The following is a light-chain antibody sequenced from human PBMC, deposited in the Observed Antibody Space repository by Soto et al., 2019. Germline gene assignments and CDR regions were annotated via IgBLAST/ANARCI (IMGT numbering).Light chain of an antibody. J-gene: IGKJ1*01. Sequence: EIVLTQSPGTLSLSPGERATLSCRASQSVSSSFLAWYQQKPGQSPRLLIHGASSRATGIPDRFSGSGSGTDFTLTISRLEPEDYAVYYCQQYGHSLWTFGQGTKVDIK. CDR2: GAS. CDR3: QQYGHSLWT. V-gene: IGKV3-20*01. CDR1: QSVSSSF.